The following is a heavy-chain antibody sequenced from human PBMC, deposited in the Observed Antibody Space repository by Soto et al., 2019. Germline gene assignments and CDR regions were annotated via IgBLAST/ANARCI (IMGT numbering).Heavy chain of an antibody. Sequence: PGGSLRLSCAASGFTFSSYAMHWVRQAPGKGLEWVAVISYDGSNKYYADSVKGRFTISRDNSKNTLYLQMNSLRAEDTAVYYCARPTSPYTIFGVVYRDHLYGMDVWGQGTTVTVSS. CDR1: GFTFSSYA. J-gene: IGHJ6*02. V-gene: IGHV3-30-3*01. CDR3: ARPTSPYTIFGVVYRDHLYGMDV. D-gene: IGHD3-3*01. CDR2: ISYDGSNK.